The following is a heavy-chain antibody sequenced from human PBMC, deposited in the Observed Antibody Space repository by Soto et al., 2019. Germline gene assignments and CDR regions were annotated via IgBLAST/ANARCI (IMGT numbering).Heavy chain of an antibody. V-gene: IGHV3-33*01. CDR2: IWHDGSNK. Sequence: LRLSCEVSGFTFDNFVMDWVRQAPGKGLEWVAGIWHDGSNKYYADSVKGRFTISRDNAKNSVFLQMDSLRAEDAGVYFCARGDPGYSYGKVDLWGQGTLVTVSS. CDR1: GFTFDNFV. D-gene: IGHD5-18*01. J-gene: IGHJ5*02. CDR3: ARGDPGYSYGKVDL.